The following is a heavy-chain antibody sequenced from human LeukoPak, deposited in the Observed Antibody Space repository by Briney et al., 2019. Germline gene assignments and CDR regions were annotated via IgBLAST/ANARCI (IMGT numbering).Heavy chain of an antibody. CDR1: GVSISAYY. Sequence: SETLSLTCTVSGVSISAYYWSWMRQSPGNGRAGIGSVHYSGATNYNSSLNSRVAISVDTSKNQSSLKLSSVTAADTAVYYCASRTGRNYYGMDVWGQGTTVTVSS. V-gene: IGHV4-59*01. CDR2: VHYSGAT. D-gene: IGHD1-1*01. J-gene: IGHJ6*02. CDR3: ASRTGRNYYGMDV.